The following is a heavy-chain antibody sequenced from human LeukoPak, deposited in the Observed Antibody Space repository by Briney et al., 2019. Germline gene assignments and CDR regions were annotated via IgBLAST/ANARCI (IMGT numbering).Heavy chain of an antibody. V-gene: IGHV4-34*01. Sequence: SETPSLTCAVFGGSFSGHYWSWIRQPPGKGLEWIGEINHRGSTTYNPSLKSRATISVDTSKNQFSLKLSSVTAADTAVYYCASKSSDHGELRFDYWGQGALVTVSS. J-gene: IGHJ4*02. D-gene: IGHD4-17*01. CDR1: GGSFSGHY. CDR2: INHRGST. CDR3: ASKSSDHGELRFDY.